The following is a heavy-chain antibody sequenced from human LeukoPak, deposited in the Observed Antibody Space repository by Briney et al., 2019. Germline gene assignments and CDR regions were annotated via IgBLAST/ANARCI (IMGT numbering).Heavy chain of an antibody. V-gene: IGHV4-34*01. D-gene: IGHD3-22*01. CDR3: AGDYYDRREYYYYALDV. CDR1: GGSFSGYY. Sequence: KPSETLSLTCTVSGGSFSGYYWNWIRQSPGKGLEYIGEINHSGSTNYNPSLKSRVTISVDTSKNQFSLNLTSVTAADTAVYYCAGDYYDRREYYYYALDVWGQGTTVTVSS. J-gene: IGHJ6*02. CDR2: INHSGST.